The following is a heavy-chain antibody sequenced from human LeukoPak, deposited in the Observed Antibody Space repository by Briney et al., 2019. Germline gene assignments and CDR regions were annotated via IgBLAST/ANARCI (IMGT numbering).Heavy chain of an antibody. CDR2: IYYGGNT. CDR1: GGSISGSSYY. V-gene: IGHV4-39*07. Sequence: SETLSLTCTVSGGSISGSSYYWGWLRQPPGKGLEWIRSIYYGGNTYYNSSLKSRLTISVDTSKNLFSLKLCSVTTAASAVYYCARDRAGYCSGGSCYAGGWFDPWGQGTLVTVSS. J-gene: IGHJ5*02. D-gene: IGHD2-15*01. CDR3: ARDRAGYCSGGSCYAGGWFDP.